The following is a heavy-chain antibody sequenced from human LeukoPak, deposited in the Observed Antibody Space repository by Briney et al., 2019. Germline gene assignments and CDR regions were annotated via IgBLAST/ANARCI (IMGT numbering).Heavy chain of an antibody. D-gene: IGHD1-1*01. CDR1: GFRISTYW. J-gene: IGHJ6*03. CDR2: INSDGSSR. Sequence: AGGSLRLCCAASGFRISTYWMHWVRQGPGEGLVWVSHINSDGSSRKYADSVKGRFTISRDNAKNSLYLQMNSLGAEDTAVYHCARDRLLEARDYYYYYMDVWGKGTTVTVSS. V-gene: IGHV3-74*03. CDR3: ARDRLLEARDYYYYYMDV.